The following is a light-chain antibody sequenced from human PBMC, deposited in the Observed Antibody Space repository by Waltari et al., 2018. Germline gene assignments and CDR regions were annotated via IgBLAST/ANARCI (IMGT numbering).Light chain of an antibody. J-gene: IGLJ3*02. CDR1: SNNVGVLG. CDR2: RNS. Sequence: QAGLTQPPSVSKGLRQPPTLHCTGNSNNVGVLGAAWPQQHQGHPPKLLSYRNSNLPSGISERFSASRSGNTASLTITGLQAEDEADYYCSTWDTSLNGWVFGGGTKLTVL. CDR3: STWDTSLNGWV. V-gene: IGLV10-54*04.